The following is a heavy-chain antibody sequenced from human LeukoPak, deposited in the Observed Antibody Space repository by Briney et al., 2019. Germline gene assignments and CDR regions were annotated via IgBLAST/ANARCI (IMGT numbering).Heavy chain of an antibody. CDR1: GFTFSNYA. CDR3: TRVEETATTAAIIRKYSYFSSYMDV. V-gene: IGHV3-30*03. CDR2: ISDHGREK. Sequence: GGSLRLSCAASGFTFSNYAIHWVPQAPGKGREWGAVISDHGREKYYADPVKGRFTISRDNAKNSMYLQMSSMRAEDTAVYYCTRVEETATTAAIIRKYSYFSSYMDVWGKGNTVTVYS. D-gene: IGHD4-11*01. J-gene: IGHJ6*03.